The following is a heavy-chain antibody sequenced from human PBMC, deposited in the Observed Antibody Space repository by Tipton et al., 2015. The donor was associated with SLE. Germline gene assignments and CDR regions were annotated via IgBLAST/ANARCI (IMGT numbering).Heavy chain of an antibody. CDR2: IWFDGGTK. CDR1: GFSFSSYS. V-gene: IGHV3-33*01. Sequence: SLRLSCAASGFSFSSYSMHWVRQAPGKGLQWVAVIWFDGGTKQNADSVKGRFTISRDNFKNTLYQQMNSLRAEDTAVYYCARERRGGLDYWGQGTPVTVAS. J-gene: IGHJ4*02. D-gene: IGHD3-16*01. CDR3: ARERRGGLDY.